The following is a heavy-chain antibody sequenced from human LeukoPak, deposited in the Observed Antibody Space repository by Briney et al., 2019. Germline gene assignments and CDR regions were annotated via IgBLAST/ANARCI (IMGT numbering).Heavy chain of an antibody. CDR1: GLAVSSNY. V-gene: IGHV3-23*01. J-gene: IGHJ4*02. CDR3: AKSRVGYDY. Sequence: PGGSLRLSCAASGLAVSSNYMTWVRQAPVKGLEWVSGISGDGASTHYAESVKGQFTISRDNSQNTLFLQMNSLRVEDTAIYYCAKSRVGYDYWGQGTLVTVSS. CDR2: ISGDGAST. D-gene: IGHD1-26*01.